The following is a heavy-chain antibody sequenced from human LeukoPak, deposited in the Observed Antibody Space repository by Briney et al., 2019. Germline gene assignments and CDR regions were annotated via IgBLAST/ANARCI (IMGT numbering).Heavy chain of an antibody. CDR1: GGTFSSYA. D-gene: IGHD6-13*01. CDR2: IIPIFGTA. V-gene: IGHV1-69*01. CDR3: ARPESVIAAAGLDAFDI. J-gene: IGHJ3*02. Sequence: SVKVSCKASGGTFSSYAISWVRQAPGQGLEWMGGIIPIFGTANYAQKFQGRVTITADESTSTAYMELSSLRSEDTAVYYCARPESVIAAAGLDAFDIWGQGTMVTVSP.